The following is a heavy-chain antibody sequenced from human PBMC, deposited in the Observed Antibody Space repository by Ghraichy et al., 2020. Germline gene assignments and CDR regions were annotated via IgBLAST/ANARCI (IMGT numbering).Heavy chain of an antibody. V-gene: IGHV4-30-4*01. CDR2: IYYSGST. D-gene: IGHD2-2*01. CDR1: GGSISSGDYY. Sequence: SLTCTVSGGSISSGDYYWSWIRQPPGKGLEWIGYIYYSGSTYYNPSLKSRVTISVDTSKNQFSLKLSSVTAADTAVYYCARDPVVPAAIGYYYYGMDVWGQGTTVTVSS. CDR3: ARDPVVPAAIGYYYYGMDV. J-gene: IGHJ6*02.